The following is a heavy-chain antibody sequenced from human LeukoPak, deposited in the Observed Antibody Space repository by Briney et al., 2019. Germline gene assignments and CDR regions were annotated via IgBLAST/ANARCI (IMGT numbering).Heavy chain of an antibody. Sequence: GGSLRLSCAASGFTFNDYHMHWVRQAPGKGLEWVAFIRADKSDKYYPDSVKGRFTISRDNFKNTVSLQMNSLRPEDTGLYYCVRDYNWGFDYLGQGTLVTVSS. V-gene: IGHV3-30*02. CDR2: IRADKSDK. CDR1: GFTFNDYH. CDR3: VRDYNWGFDY. J-gene: IGHJ4*02. D-gene: IGHD7-27*01.